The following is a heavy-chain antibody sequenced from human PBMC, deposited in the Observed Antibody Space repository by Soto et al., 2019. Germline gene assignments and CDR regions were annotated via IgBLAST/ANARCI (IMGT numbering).Heavy chain of an antibody. D-gene: IGHD3-10*01. V-gene: IGHV3-7*01. CDR2: IKQDGNEK. Sequence: GGSLRLSCSASGFIFSNFWMSWVRQAPGKGLEWVANIKQDGNEKYLVESVKGRFTISRDNAKNSLYLQMDSLRAADTAVYYCALTEVSGTNYPTTFDYWGQGTLVTVSS. CDR3: ALTEVSGTNYPTTFDY. J-gene: IGHJ4*02. CDR1: GFIFSNFW.